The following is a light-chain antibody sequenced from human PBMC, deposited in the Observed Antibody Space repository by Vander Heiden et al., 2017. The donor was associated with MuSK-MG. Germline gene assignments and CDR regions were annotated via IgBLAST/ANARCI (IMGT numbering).Light chain of an antibody. CDR1: SGHSSYA. CDR3: QTRGTGMV. J-gene: IGLJ2*01. CDR2: FNSDGSH. Sequence: QLVLTQSPSASASLGASVTLTCTLSSGHSSYAIAWPQQPPEKDRRYLMMFNSDGSHSKGDGIHDRFSGSSSGAEPYLTIASLQAEDESDYYFQTRGTGMVFGGGTKLTVL. V-gene: IGLV4-69*01.